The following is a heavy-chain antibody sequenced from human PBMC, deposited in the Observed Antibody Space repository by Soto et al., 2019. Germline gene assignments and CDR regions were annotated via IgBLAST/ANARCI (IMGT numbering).Heavy chain of an antibody. V-gene: IGHV1-3*01. J-gene: IGHJ4*02. CDR1: GYTLTSYD. CDR3: ARDLGSSSQLAYF. D-gene: IGHD6-6*01. Sequence: GASVKVFCNASGYTLTSYDMHWVRQAPGQRLEGMGWINAGNGNTKYSQKFQGRVTITRDTSASTAYMELSSQRSEDTAVYYCARDLGSSSQLAYFWGQGTLVTVSS. CDR2: INAGNGNT.